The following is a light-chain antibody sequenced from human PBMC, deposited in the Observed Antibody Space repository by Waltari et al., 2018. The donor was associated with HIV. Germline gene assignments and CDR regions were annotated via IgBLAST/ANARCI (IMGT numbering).Light chain of an antibody. CDR2: LNSDGSH. CDR3: QTWGTGIWV. CDR1: SGHSSYA. V-gene: IGLV4-69*01. Sequence: QLVLTQSPSASASLGASVKLTCTLSSGHSSYAITRPQQQPEKGPRYLMKLNSDGSHSKGAGIPDRFSGSSSGAERYLTISSLQSEDEADYYCQTWGTGIWVFGGGTKLTVL. J-gene: IGLJ3*02.